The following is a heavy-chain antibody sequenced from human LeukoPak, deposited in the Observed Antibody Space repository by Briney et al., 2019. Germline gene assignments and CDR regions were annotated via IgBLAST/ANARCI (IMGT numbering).Heavy chain of an antibody. D-gene: IGHD3-22*01. CDR2: ISSSSSYI. J-gene: IGHJ4*02. Sequence: GGSLRLSCAASGFTFSSYSMNWVRQAPGKGLEWVSSISSSSSYIYYADSVKGRFTISRDNAKNTLYLQMNSLRPEDTAVYYCASPYYYDSSGYYYGPDYWGQGTLVTVSS. CDR3: ASPYYYDSSGYYYGPDY. CDR1: GFTFSSYS. V-gene: IGHV3-21*01.